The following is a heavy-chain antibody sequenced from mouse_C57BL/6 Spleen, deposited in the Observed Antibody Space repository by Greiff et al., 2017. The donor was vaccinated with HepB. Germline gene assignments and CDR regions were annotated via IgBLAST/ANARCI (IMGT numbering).Heavy chain of an antibody. J-gene: IGHJ3*01. CDR3: ARDQLYGSSYLAY. CDR2: ISYDGSN. Sequence: EVKVEESGPGLVKPSQSLSLTCSVTGYSITSGYYWNWIRQFPGNKLEWMGYISYDGSNNYNPSLKNRISITRDTSKNQFFLKLNSVTTEDTATYYCARDQLYGSSYLAYWGQGTLVTVSA. CDR1: GYSITSGYY. D-gene: IGHD1-1*01. V-gene: IGHV3-6*01.